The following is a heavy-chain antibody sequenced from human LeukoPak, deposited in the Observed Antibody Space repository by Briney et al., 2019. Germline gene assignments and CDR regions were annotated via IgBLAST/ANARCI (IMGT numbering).Heavy chain of an antibody. CDR3: AREGNWNLDY. Sequence: PGGSLRLSCAASGFTFSSHWMHCVRQVPGKGLVWVSRLNSDGSDRQYADSVKGRFTISRDNAKNMLYLQMSSLRAEDTAVYYCAREGNWNLDYWGQGTVVTVSS. CDR1: GFTFSSHW. D-gene: IGHD1-1*01. J-gene: IGHJ4*02. CDR2: LNSDGSDR. V-gene: IGHV3-74*03.